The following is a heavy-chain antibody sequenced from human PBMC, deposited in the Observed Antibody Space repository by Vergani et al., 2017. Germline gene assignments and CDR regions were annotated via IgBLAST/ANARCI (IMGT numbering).Heavy chain of an antibody. D-gene: IGHD3-10*01. J-gene: IGHJ4*02. V-gene: IGHV3-30*02. CDR2: LRYDGITT. CDR1: GFTLSNYG. Sequence: QVQVVESGGGVVQPGGSLRLPCAASGFTLSNYGMHWVRQAPGKGLEWVAFLRYDGITTQYVDSGKGRFIISRDNSKNTLYLKMSSLRREDTAMYYCAKNYWSELNYQGSSTPGEFDFWGQGTLVTVSS. CDR3: AKNYWSELNYQGSSTPGEFDF.